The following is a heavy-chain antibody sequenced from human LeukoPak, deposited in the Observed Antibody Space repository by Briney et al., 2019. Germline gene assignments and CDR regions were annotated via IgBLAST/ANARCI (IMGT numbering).Heavy chain of an antibody. D-gene: IGHD3-22*01. V-gene: IGHV3-23*01. CDR3: AIMHGYYDGSGYWVQ. CDR2: ITTSGATT. CDR1: GFTFSSYG. J-gene: IGHJ4*02. Sequence: PGGSLRLSCAASGFTFSSYGMSWVRQPPGKELEWVYFITTSGATTSYADSVKGRFTISRDNPRNTLYMQLNSLRDEDTALYYCAIMHGYYDGSGYWVQWGQGTLVTVSS.